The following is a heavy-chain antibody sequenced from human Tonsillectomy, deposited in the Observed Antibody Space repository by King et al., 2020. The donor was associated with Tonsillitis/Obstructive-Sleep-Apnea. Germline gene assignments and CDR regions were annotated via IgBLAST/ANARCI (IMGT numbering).Heavy chain of an antibody. V-gene: IGHV4-4*02. CDR2: IFHSGVS. D-gene: IGHD5-18*01. Sequence: VQLQESGPGLVKPSGTLSLTCAVSGGSISSSNWWSWVRQPPGKGLEWIVEIFHSGVSSYNPSLKRRVTISVDKSKNQFSLKLSSVTAADTAVYYCARGYSYGYDGNWGQGTLVTVSS. CDR3: ARGYSYGYDGN. J-gene: IGHJ4*02. CDR1: GGSISSSNW.